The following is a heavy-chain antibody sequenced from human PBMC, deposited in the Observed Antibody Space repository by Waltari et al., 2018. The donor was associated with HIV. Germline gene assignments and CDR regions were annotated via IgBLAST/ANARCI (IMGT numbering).Heavy chain of an antibody. J-gene: IGHJ4*02. CDR2: SYSGGST. CDR1: GFTVSSNY. D-gene: IGHD5-12*01. Sequence: EVQLVESGGGLIQPGGSLRLSCAASGFTVSSNYMSWVRQAPGKGREWVSVSYSGGSTYSADSVKGRFTISRDNSENTLYLQMNSLRAEDTAVYYCARDPEMATKWGYWGQGTLVTVSS. V-gene: IGHV3-53*01. CDR3: ARDPEMATKWGY.